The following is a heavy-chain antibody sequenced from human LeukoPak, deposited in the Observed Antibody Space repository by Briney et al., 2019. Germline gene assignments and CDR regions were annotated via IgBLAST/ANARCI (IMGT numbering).Heavy chain of an antibody. CDR1: RFTFSSYS. D-gene: IGHD5-12*01. J-gene: IGHJ4*02. Sequence: GGSLRPSCAASRFTFSSYSMNWVRQAPGKGLEWVSYISSSSGTIYYADSVMGRFTISRDNAKNSLYLQMNSLRDEDTAVYYCARDVRWLRFVFDYWGQGTLVTVSS. V-gene: IGHV3-48*02. CDR3: ARDVRWLRFVFDY. CDR2: ISSSSGTI.